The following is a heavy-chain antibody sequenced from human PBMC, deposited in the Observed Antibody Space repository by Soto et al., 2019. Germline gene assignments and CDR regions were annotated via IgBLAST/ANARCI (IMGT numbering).Heavy chain of an antibody. CDR1: GGSISSGGYY. Sequence: SETLSLTCTVSGGSISSGGYYWSWIRQHPGKGLEWIGYIYYSGSTYYNPSLKSRVTISVDTSKNQFSLKLSSVTAADTAVYYCARVRQVPADIRGDWFDPWGQGTLVTV. CDR3: ARVRQVPADIRGDWFDP. CDR2: IYYSGST. D-gene: IGHD2-2*02. J-gene: IGHJ5*02. V-gene: IGHV4-31*03.